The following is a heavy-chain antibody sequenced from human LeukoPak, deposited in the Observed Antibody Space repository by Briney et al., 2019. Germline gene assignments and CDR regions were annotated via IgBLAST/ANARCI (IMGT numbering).Heavy chain of an antibody. CDR2: IHPSGGST. CDR3: ARDSYSGSYYIDNWFDP. Sequence: ASVKVSCKASGYTFTSYYMHCVRQAPGQGLEWMGIIHPSGGSTSYAQKFQGRVTMTRDMSTSTVYMELSSLRSEDTAVYYCARDSYSGSYYIDNWFDPWGQGTLVTVSS. J-gene: IGHJ5*02. CDR1: GYTFTSYY. D-gene: IGHD1-26*01. V-gene: IGHV1-46*01.